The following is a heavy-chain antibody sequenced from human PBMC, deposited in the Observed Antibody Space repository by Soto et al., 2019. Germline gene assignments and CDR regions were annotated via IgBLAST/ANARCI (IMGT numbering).Heavy chain of an antibody. CDR2: IYHSGTT. V-gene: IGHV4-59*01. D-gene: IGHD5-18*01. Sequence: QVQVQESGPGLVKPSETLSLTCTVSGGSISNYYWSWIRQSPGKGLEWIANIYHSGTTNYNLSLKGRVSISIDSSKNPVSLRLKSVTAADTAVYYWARGGYRTRAWFDPWGQGTLVTVSS. CDR3: ARGGYRTRAWFDP. J-gene: IGHJ5*02. CDR1: GGSISNYY.